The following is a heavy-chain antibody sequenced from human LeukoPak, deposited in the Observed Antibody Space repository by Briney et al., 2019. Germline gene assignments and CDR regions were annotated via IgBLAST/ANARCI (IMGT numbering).Heavy chain of an antibody. D-gene: IGHD6-19*01. CDR3: AKRGPGGSSGWYLFDY. CDR2: ISGSGGST. Sequence: GGSLRLSCAASGFTFSSYAVSWVRQAPGKGLEWVSAISGSGGSTYYADSVKGRFTISRDNSKNTLYLQMNSLRAEDTAVYYCAKRGPGGSSGWYLFDYWGQGTLVTVSS. V-gene: IGHV3-23*01. J-gene: IGHJ4*02. CDR1: GFTFSSYA.